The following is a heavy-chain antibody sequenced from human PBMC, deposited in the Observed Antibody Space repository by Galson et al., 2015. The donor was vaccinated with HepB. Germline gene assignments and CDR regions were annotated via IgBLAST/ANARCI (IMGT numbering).Heavy chain of an antibody. CDR3: ARDSRATFGEPNWFDP. CDR2: ISATSRTI. J-gene: IGHJ5*02. V-gene: IGHV3-48*01. CDR1: GFAFSSYS. Sequence: SLRLSCAASGFAFSSYSMSWVRQVAGKGLEWISYISATSRTIEYADSVKGRFTISRDNAKNSLFLQMGSLRVEDTGVYYCARDSRATFGEPNWFDPWGQGTLVTVSS. D-gene: IGHD3-3*01.